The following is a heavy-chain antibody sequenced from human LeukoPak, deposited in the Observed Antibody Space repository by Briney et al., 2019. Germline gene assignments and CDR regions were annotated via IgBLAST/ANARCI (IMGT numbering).Heavy chain of an antibody. Sequence: SETLSLTCTVSGGSISTYYWNWIRQPAGKGLEWIGRIYTTGITNYNPSLKSRLTMSVDTSKNQFSLKLSSVTAADTAVYYCASGGSYDFWSAFLFDYWGQGTLVTVSS. D-gene: IGHD3-3*01. CDR3: ASGGSYDFWSAFLFDY. CDR2: IYTTGIT. J-gene: IGHJ4*02. CDR1: GGSISTYY. V-gene: IGHV4-4*07.